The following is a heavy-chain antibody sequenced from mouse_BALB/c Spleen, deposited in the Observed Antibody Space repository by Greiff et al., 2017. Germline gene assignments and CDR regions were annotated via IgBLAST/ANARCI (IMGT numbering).Heavy chain of an antibody. D-gene: IGHD2-3*01. J-gene: IGHJ4*01. V-gene: IGHV1-7*01. Sequence: QVQLKQSGAELAKPGASVKMSCKASGYTFTSYWMHWVKQRPGQGLEWIGYINPSTGYTEYNQKFKDKATLTADKSSSTAYMQLSSLTSEDSAVYYCARSDGYYEADYWGQGTSVTVSS. CDR3: ARSDGYYEADY. CDR2: INPSTGYT. CDR1: GYTFTSYW.